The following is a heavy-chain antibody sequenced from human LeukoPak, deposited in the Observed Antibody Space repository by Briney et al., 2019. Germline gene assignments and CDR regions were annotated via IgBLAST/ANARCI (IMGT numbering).Heavy chain of an antibody. CDR2: IYETGST. J-gene: IGHJ6*02. V-gene: IGHV4-39*01. CDR1: GGSFSTYY. D-gene: IGHD2-15*01. CDR3: ARHSGSGYYSYFYTMDV. Sequence: SETLSLTCAVYGGSFSTYYWGWIRQPPGKGLEWIGCIYETGSTYYKPSLKSRVTISVDTSENQFSLKLTSVTAADTAVYYCARHSGSGYYSYFYTMDVWGQGATVAVSS.